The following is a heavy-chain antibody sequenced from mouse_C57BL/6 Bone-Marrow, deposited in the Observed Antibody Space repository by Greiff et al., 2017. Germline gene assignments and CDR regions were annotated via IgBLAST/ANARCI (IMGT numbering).Heavy chain of an antibody. CDR1: GFTFSDAW. CDR2: IRNKANNHAT. CDR3: TRDYGSSSSYWYFDV. V-gene: IGHV6-6*01. Sequence: EVKLEESGGGLVPPGGSMKLSCAASGFTFSDAWMDWVRQSPEKGLEWVAEIRNKANNHATYYAESVKGRFTISRDDSKSSVYLQMNCLRAEDTGIYCCTRDYGSSSSYWYFDVWGTGTTVTVSS. D-gene: IGHD1-1*01. J-gene: IGHJ1*03.